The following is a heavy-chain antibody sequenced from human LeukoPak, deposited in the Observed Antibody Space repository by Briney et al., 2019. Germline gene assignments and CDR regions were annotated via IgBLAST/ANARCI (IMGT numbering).Heavy chain of an antibody. CDR2: FGSDGRT. D-gene: IGHD7-27*01. J-gene: IGHJ4*02. Sequence: GGSLRLSCAASGFTFSSYAMSWVRQAPGKGLEWVSAFGSDGRTYYADSVKGRFTISRDNSKNTLYLQMNSLRAEDTAVYYCAKDLLNWEFDYWGQGTLVTVSS. CDR3: AKDLLNWEFDY. CDR1: GFTFSSYA. V-gene: IGHV3-23*01.